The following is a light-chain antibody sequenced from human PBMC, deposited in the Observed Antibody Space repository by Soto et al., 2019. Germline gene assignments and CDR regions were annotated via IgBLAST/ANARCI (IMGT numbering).Light chain of an antibody. J-gene: IGKJ4*01. Sequence: EIVLTQSPGTLSFSPGERATLSCRASQSVSSSYLAWYQQKPGQAPRLLIYGASSRATGIPDRFSGSGYGTDFTLTISRLEPEDFAVYYCQQYGSPLTFGGGTKVEIK. CDR3: QQYGSPLT. CDR2: GAS. CDR1: QSVSSSY. V-gene: IGKV3-20*01.